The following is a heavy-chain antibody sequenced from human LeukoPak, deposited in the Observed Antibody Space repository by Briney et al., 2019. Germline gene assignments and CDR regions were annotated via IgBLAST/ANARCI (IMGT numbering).Heavy chain of an antibody. V-gene: IGHV1-69*05. Sequence: SVKVSCKASGGTFSSYAISWVRQAPGQGLEWMGGIIPIFGTANYAQKFQGRVTITTDESTSTAYMELSSLRSEDTAVYYCARPQSSGPYLWGNWFNPWGQGTLVTVSS. CDR2: IIPIFGTA. CDR1: GGTFSSYA. CDR3: ARPQSSGPYLWGNWFNP. D-gene: IGHD6-19*01. J-gene: IGHJ5*02.